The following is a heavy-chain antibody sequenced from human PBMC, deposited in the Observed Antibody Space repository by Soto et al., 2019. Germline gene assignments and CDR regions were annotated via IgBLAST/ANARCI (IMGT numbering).Heavy chain of an antibody. V-gene: IGHV1-3*01. CDR1: GYTFTSYA. D-gene: IGHD3-22*01. CDR2: INAGNGNT. Sequence: ASVKVSCKASGYTFTSYAMHWVRQAPGQRLEWMGWINAGNGNTKYSQKFQGRVTITRDTSASTAYMELSSLRSEDTAVYYCARVSTRSHYYDSSGYLEAFDIWGQGTMVTVSS. CDR3: ARVSTRSHYYDSSGYLEAFDI. J-gene: IGHJ3*02.